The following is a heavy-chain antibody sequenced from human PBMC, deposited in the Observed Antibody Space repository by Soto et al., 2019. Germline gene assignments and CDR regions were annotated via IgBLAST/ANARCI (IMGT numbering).Heavy chain of an antibody. D-gene: IGHD1-1*01. Sequence: GGSLRLSCAASGFTFSSYWMNLVRQSPGKGLEWVANINQDGNEDNLLDSVKGRFTISRDNAKNSLFLQMNSLRVDDTAVYYCARTGDRPTDFLDYWGQGALVTVYS. J-gene: IGHJ4*02. CDR1: GFTFSSYW. CDR2: INQDGNED. CDR3: ARTGDRPTDFLDY. V-gene: IGHV3-7*01.